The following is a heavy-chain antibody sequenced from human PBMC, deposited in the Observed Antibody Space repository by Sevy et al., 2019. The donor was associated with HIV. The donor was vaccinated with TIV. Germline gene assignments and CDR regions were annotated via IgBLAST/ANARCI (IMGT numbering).Heavy chain of an antibody. J-gene: IGHJ4*02. D-gene: IGHD3-22*01. CDR1: GFTFSRYW. CDR2: IKQEGSEK. CDR3: ARVKDDSSGYRFDY. V-gene: IGHV3-7*01. Sequence: GGSLRLSCAASGFTFSRYWMSWVRQAPGKGLEWVANIKQEGSEKYYVESVKGRFTISRDNAKNSLYLQMNSLRADGTAGYYCARVKDDSSGYRFDYWGQGTLVTVSS.